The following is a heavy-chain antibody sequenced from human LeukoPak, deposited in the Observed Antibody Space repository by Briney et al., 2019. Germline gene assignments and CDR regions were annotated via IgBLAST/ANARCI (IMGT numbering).Heavy chain of an antibody. CDR1: GGSFSGYY. J-gene: IGHJ3*02. CDR2: INHSGST. CDR3: ASGTDYDILTGYRDAFDI. D-gene: IGHD3-9*01. Sequence: SETLSLTCAVYGGSFSGYYWSWIRQPPGKGLEWIGEINHSGSTNYSPSLKSRVTISVDTSKNQFSLKLSSVTAADTAVYYCASGTDYDILTGYRDAFDIWGQGTMVTVSS. V-gene: IGHV4-34*01.